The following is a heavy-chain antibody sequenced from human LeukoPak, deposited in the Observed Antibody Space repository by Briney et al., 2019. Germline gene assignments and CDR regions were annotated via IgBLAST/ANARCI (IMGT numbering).Heavy chain of an antibody. Sequence: GGSLRLSCAASGFTFSSYSMKWVRQAPGKGMGWVSSISSSSSYIYYADSVKGRFTISRDNAKNSLYLQMNSLRAEDTAVYYCARVGAATSYYFDYWGQGTLVTVSS. CDR1: GFTFSSYS. CDR3: ARVGAATSYYFDY. J-gene: IGHJ4*02. D-gene: IGHD3-3*01. CDR2: ISSSSSYI. V-gene: IGHV3-21*01.